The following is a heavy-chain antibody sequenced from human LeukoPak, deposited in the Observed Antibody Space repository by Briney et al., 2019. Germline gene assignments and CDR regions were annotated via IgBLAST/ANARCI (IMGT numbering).Heavy chain of an antibody. CDR2: ISYHGSNK. CDR3: ARGQFRFSSYDSSGFDY. CDR1: GFTFSSYA. Sequence: PGRSLRLSCAASGFTFSSYAMHWVRQAPGKGLEWVAVISYHGSNKYYADSVRGRFTISRDNSKNTLYLQMNSLSAEDTAVYYCARGQFRFSSYDSSGFDYWGQGTLVTVSS. V-gene: IGHV3-30*04. J-gene: IGHJ4*02. D-gene: IGHD3-22*01.